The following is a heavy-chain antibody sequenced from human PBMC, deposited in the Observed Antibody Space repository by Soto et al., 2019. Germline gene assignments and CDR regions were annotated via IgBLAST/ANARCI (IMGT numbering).Heavy chain of an antibody. CDR1: GFTFSSYA. Sequence: PGGSLRLSCAASGFTFSSYAMSWVRQAPGKGLEWVSAISGSGGSTYYADSVKGRFTISRDNSKNTLYLQMNSLRAEDTAVYYCAKCFIPGIAVAGTYYWGQGTLVTVSS. CDR2: ISGSGGST. CDR3: AKCFIPGIAVAGTYY. V-gene: IGHV3-23*01. D-gene: IGHD6-19*01. J-gene: IGHJ4*02.